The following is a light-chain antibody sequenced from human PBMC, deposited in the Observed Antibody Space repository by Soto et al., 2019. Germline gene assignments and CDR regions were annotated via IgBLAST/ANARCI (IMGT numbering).Light chain of an antibody. CDR2: ENN. Sequence: QSVLTQPPSVSAAPGQKVTISCSGSSSNIGNNFVSWYQQLPGTAPKLLIYENNRRPLGIPDRFSGSKSGTSATLGITGLXXXDEADYYCGTWDNSLSGGVXGGGTKLTVL. J-gene: IGLJ3*02. CDR3: GTWDNSLSGGV. V-gene: IGLV1-51*02. CDR1: SSNIGNNF.